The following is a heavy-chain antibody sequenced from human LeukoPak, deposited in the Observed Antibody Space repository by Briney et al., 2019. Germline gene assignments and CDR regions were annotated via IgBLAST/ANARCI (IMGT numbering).Heavy chain of an antibody. CDR1: GGTFSSYA. V-gene: IGHV1-18*01. D-gene: IGHD3-10*01. CDR3: ARMRSITMVRGVNYYYYMDV. Sequence: GASVKVSCKASGGTFSSYAISWVRQAPGQGLEWMGWISAYNGNTNYAQKLQGRVTMTTDTSTSTAYMELRSLRSDDTAVYYCARMRSITMVRGVNYYYYMDVWGKGTTVTISS. J-gene: IGHJ6*03. CDR2: ISAYNGNT.